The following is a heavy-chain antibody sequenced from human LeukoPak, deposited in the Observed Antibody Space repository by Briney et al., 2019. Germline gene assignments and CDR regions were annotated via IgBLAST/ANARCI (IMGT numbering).Heavy chain of an antibody. D-gene: IGHD5-24*01. J-gene: IGHJ4*02. CDR2: IYDSGST. CDR1: GGSVSSYY. CDR3: ARAGGGYNLDY. Sequence: SETLSLTCSVSGGSVSSYYWSWIRQPPGKRLEWIGYIYDSGSTNYNPSLRSRVTMSQDTSKNQFSLKLSSVTAADTAVYYCARAGGGYNLDYWGQGTLVTVSS. V-gene: IGHV4-59*02.